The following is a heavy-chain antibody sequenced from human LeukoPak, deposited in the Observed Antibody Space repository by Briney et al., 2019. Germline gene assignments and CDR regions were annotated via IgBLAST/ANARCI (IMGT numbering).Heavy chain of an antibody. J-gene: IGHJ4*02. CDR3: ARERRDGYNYIDY. V-gene: IGHV4-59*01. Sequence: SETLSLTCTVSGGSISDYFWSWIRQPPGKGLEWIGYIYYSGSTHYNPSLRSRVTMSADTSKNQFSLHLSSVTAADTAVYYCARERRDGYNYIDYWGKGTLVTVSS. CDR2: IYYSGST. D-gene: IGHD5-24*01. CDR1: GGSISDYF.